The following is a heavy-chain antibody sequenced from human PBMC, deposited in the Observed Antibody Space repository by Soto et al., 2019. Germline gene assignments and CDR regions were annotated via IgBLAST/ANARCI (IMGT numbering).Heavy chain of an antibody. J-gene: IGHJ5*02. CDR1: GFTFSNAW. CDR2: IKSKTDGGTT. Sequence: EVQLVESGGGLVKPGGSLRLSCAASGFTFSNAWMNWVRQAPGKGLEWVGRIKSKTDGGTTDYAAPVKGRFTISRDDSLHPLHPQLNRLKTWYTAVYYCTTDLLLPYFYYPNCFDPSRPVTLVTFSS. V-gene: IGHV3-15*07. D-gene: IGHD3-9*01. CDR3: TTDLLLPYFYYPNCFDP.